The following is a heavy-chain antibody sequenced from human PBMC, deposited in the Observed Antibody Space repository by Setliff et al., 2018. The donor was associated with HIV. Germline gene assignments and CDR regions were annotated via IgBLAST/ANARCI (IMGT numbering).Heavy chain of an antibody. CDR2: IIPMYNIP. J-gene: IGHJ3*02. D-gene: IGHD6-13*01. Sequence: SVKVSCKTSGGTLSNYVITWVRQAPGQGLEWMGMIIPMYNIPAYAQKFQGRVTFTADESTSTAYMALSSLSSEDTAVYYCARDQTGVAAAAFGGGSAWSDEGFDIWGQGTVVTVSS. CDR3: ARDQTGVAAAAFGGGSAWSDEGFDI. V-gene: IGHV1-69*13. CDR1: GGTLSNYV.